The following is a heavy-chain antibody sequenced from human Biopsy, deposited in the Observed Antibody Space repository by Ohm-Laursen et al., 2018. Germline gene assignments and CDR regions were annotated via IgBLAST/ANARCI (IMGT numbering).Heavy chain of an antibody. J-gene: IGHJ6*02. Sequence: SLRLSCTASGFTFSNYGMNWIRQAPGKGLEWISHISSSGTTIYYGDVVRGRFTISRDNDKNSLFLQMNSLRAADTAVYYCTGRYDIGAYGVDVWGQGTTVIVSS. CDR1: GFTFSNYG. V-gene: IGHV3-11*01. CDR2: ISSSGTTI. D-gene: IGHD3-9*01. CDR3: TGRYDIGAYGVDV.